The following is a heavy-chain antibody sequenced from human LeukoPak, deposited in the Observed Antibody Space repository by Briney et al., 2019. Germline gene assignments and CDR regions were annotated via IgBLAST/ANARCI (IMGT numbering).Heavy chain of an antibody. D-gene: IGHD4-11*01. J-gene: IGHJ3*02. CDR3: ARVLQPSYDAFDI. CDR2: MNPNSGNT. V-gene: IGHV1-8*01. Sequence: ASVKVSCKASGYTFTSYDINWVRQATGQGLEWMGWMNPNSGNTGYAQKFQGRVTMTRNTSISTAYMELSSLRSEDTAVYYCARVLQPSYDAFDIWGKGTMVTVSS. CDR1: GYTFTSYD.